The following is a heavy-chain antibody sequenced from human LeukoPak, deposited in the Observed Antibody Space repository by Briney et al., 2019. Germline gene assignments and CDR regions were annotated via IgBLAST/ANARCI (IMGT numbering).Heavy chain of an antibody. CDR1: GGSISSYF. V-gene: IGHV4-4*07. D-gene: IGHD3-16*01. CDR2: IYGGGSTTYNPSP. CDR3: ARDLGWGSPVAY. J-gene: IGHJ4*02. Sequence: SETLSLTCIASGGSISSYFWNWIRQPAGKGLEWIGKIYGGGSTTYNPSPNYNPSLKSRVTMSMDTSNNEFSLSLTSVTAADTAVYYCARDLGWGSPVAYWGQGILVTVSS.